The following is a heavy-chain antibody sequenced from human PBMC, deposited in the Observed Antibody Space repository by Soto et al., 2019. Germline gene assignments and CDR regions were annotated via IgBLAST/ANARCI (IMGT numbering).Heavy chain of an antibody. V-gene: IGHV1-58*02. Sequence: SVKVSCKASGFTFTSSAMQWVRQARGQRLEWIGWIVVGSGNTNYAQKFQERVTITRDMSTSTAYMELSSLRSEDTAVYYCAKGTGATSEGSLFDYWGQGALVTVSS. CDR2: IVVGSGNT. CDR1: GFTFTSSA. D-gene: IGHD1-1*01. CDR3: AKGTGATSEGSLFDY. J-gene: IGHJ4*02.